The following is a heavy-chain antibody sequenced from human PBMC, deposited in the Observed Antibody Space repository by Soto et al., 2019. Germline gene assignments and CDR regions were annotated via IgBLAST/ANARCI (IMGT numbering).Heavy chain of an antibody. CDR3: ARGLDGYNYYYYYGMDV. Sequence: QVQLQQWGAGLLKPTETLSLTCAVYGGSFSGYYWSWIRQPPGKGLEWIGEINHSGSTNYNPSLKSRVTISVDTSKNQFSLKLSSVTAADTAVYYCARGLDGYNYYYYYGMDVWGQGTTVTVSS. D-gene: IGHD5-12*01. CDR2: INHSGST. V-gene: IGHV4-34*01. J-gene: IGHJ6*02. CDR1: GGSFSGYY.